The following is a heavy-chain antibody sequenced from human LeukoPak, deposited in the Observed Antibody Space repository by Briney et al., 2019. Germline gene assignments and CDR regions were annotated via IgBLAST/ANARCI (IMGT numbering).Heavy chain of an antibody. J-gene: IGHJ4*02. V-gene: IGHV3-11*04. Sequence: PGGSLRLSCAASGFTFSDYYMAWIRQAPGKGLEWVSYISSSGGTFYYADSVKGRFTVSRDNAKNSLYLQMNSLRVEDTAVYYCARSRMTTVTIDAAGYWGQGTLVTVSS. CDR3: ARSRMTTVTIDAAGY. CDR1: GFTFSDYY. D-gene: IGHD4-17*01. CDR2: ISSSGGTF.